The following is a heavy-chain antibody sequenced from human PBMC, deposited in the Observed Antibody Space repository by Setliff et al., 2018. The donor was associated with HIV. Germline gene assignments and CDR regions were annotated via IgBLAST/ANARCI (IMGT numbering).Heavy chain of an antibody. CDR3: NIYYYYYMDV. J-gene: IGHJ6*03. CDR1: GYSISSGYY. V-gene: IGHV4-34*01. CDR2: INHSGST. Sequence: SETLSLTCTVSGYSISSGYYWSWIRQPPGKGLEWIGEINHSGSTNYNPSLKSRVTISVDTSKNQFSLKLSSVTAADTAVYYCNIYYYYYMDVWGKGTTVTVSS.